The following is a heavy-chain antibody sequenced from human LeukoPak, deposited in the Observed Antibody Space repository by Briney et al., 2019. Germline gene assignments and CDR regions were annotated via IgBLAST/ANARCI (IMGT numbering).Heavy chain of an antibody. D-gene: IGHD3-10*01. Sequence: GTLRLSCAASGFTFSSYGMSWVRQAPGKGLEWVSAISGSGGSTYYADSVKGRFTISRDNSKNRLYLQMNSLRAEDTAVYYCARGRGYLDYWGQGTLVTVSS. J-gene: IGHJ4*02. CDR1: GFTFSSYG. CDR2: ISGSGGST. V-gene: IGHV3-23*01. CDR3: ARGRGYLDY.